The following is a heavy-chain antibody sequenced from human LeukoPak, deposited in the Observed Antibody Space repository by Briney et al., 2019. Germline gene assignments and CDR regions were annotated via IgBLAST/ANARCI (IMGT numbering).Heavy chain of an antibody. V-gene: IGHV1-69*04. D-gene: IGHD6-13*01. J-gene: IGHJ4*02. CDR2: IIPILGIA. Sequence: SVKVSCKASGGTFSSNAISWVRQAPGQGLEWMGRIIPILGIANYAQKFQGRVTITADKSTSTAYMELSSLRSEDTAVYYCARGGSSSWYEGDYWGQGTLVTVSS. CDR1: GGTFSSNA. CDR3: ARGGSSSWYEGDY.